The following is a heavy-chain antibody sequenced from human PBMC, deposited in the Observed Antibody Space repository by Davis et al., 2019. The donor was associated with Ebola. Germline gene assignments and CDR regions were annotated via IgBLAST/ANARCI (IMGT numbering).Heavy chain of an antibody. D-gene: IGHD2-2*01. CDR1: GYSFTSYW. J-gene: IGHJ6*03. CDR2: IDPSDSYT. V-gene: IGHV5-10-1*01. CDR3: ARQGYCSSTSCSIFGVVPDMDV. Sequence: KVSCKGSGYSFTSYWISWVRQMPGKGLEWMRRIDPSDSYTNYSPSFQGRVTISADKSISTAYLQWSSLKASDTAMYYCARQGYCSSTSCSIFGVVPDMDVWGKGTTVTVSS.